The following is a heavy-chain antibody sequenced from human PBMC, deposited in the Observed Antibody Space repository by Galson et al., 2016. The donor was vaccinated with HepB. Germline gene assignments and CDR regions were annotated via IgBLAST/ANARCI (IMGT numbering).Heavy chain of an antibody. CDR3: ARGGRDTAMDYYYYGMDV. V-gene: IGHV4-31*03. CDR1: DGSIRSGGYY. Sequence: TLSLTCSVSDGSIRSGGYYGSWIRQHPGKGLEWIGYISNTGGTQYNPSLKSRVTISLDTSKNHFSLRLSSVTAADTAVYYCARGGRDTAMDYYYYGMDVWGQGTTVTVSS. D-gene: IGHD5-18*01. J-gene: IGHJ6*02. CDR2: ISNTGGT.